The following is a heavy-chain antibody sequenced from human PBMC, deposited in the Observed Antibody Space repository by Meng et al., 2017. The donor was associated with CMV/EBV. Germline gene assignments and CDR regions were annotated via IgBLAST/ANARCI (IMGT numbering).Heavy chain of an antibody. CDR2: MNPNSGNT. V-gene: IGHV1-8*02. D-gene: IGHD3-3*01. J-gene: IGHJ3*02. Sequence: ASVKVSCKASGYTFTSYEINWVRQATGQRLEWMGWMNPNSGNTGYAQKFQGRVTMTRNTSISTAYMELSSLRSEDTAVYYGARVAGYNDFWSGYYRPCDAFDIWGQGTMVTVSS. CDR3: ARVAGYNDFWSGYYRPCDAFDI. CDR1: GYTFTSYE.